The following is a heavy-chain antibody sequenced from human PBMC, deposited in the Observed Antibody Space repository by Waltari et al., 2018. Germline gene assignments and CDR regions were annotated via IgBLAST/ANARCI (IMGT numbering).Heavy chain of an antibody. V-gene: IGHV3-30*02. CDR1: GFTFSSYG. CDR3: AKDSRPAPPRGYFDY. CDR2: LRYDGSNK. D-gene: IGHD3-10*01. J-gene: IGHJ4*02. Sequence: QVQLVESGGGVVQPGGSLRLSCAASGFTFSSYGMHWVRQAPGKGLEWVAFLRYDGSNKYYADAVKGRLTISRDNSKNTLYLQMNSLRAEDTAVYYCAKDSRPAPPRGYFDYWGQGTLVTVSS.